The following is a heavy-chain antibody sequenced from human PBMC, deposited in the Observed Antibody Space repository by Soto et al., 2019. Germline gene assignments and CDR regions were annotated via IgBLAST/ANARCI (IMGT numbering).Heavy chain of an antibody. Sequence: GGSLRLSCAASGFTVSSYAMSWVRQAPGKGLEWVSTISTSGGSTYYADSVKGRLTISRDNSQNTLFLKMSSLRAEDTAVYYCAKRTGSHHYFDSWGQGTQVTVSS. V-gene: IGHV3-23*01. CDR2: ISTSGGST. J-gene: IGHJ4*02. CDR3: AKRTGSHHYFDS. CDR1: GFTVSSYA.